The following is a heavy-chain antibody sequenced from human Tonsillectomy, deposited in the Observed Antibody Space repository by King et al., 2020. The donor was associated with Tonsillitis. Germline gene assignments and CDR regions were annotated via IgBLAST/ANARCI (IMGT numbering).Heavy chain of an antibody. D-gene: IGHD1-26*01. CDR2: IKRRSDGETT. CDR1: GFTFNNAW. V-gene: IGHV3-15*01. J-gene: IGHJ4*02. Sequence: QLVQSGGGLVKPGGSLRLSCAASGFTFNNAWMNWVRQAPGKGLEWVGRIKRRSDGETTDYAAPVKGRFTISRDESKKTLYLQMNSLKTEDTAVYFCIIEMGATMAAAPFDYWGQGTLVTVSS. CDR3: IIEMGATMAAAPFDY.